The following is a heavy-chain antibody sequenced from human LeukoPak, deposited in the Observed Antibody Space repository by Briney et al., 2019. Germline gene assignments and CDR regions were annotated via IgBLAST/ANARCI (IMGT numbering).Heavy chain of an antibody. D-gene: IGHD3-10*01. J-gene: IGHJ4*02. V-gene: IGHV3-23*01. CDR3: ARGLGVLLWD. CDR2: ISGSGGST. CDR1: GGSISSSN. Sequence: GTLSLTCAVSGGSISSSNWWSWVRQAPGKGLEWVSAISGSGGSTYYADSVKGRFTISRDNSKNTLYLQMNSLRAEDTAVYYCARGLGVLLWDWGQGTLVTVSS.